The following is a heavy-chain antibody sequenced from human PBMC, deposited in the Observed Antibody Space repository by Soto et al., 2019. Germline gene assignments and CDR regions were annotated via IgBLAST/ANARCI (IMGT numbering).Heavy chain of an antibody. D-gene: IGHD3-3*01. CDR1: GVSVSSGSYY. CDR3: AKGFGNYFDY. Sequence: GVSVSSGSYYWSWIRQPPGKGLEWIGYIYYSGSTNYNPSLKSRVTISVDTSKNQFSLKLSSVTAADTAVYYCAKGFGNYFDYWGQGTLVTVSS. J-gene: IGHJ4*02. V-gene: IGHV4-61*01. CDR2: IYYSGST.